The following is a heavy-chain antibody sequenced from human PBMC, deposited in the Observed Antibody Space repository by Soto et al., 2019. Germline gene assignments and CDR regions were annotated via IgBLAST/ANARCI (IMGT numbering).Heavy chain of an antibody. CDR1: GGTFSSYA. V-gene: IGHV1-69*13. J-gene: IGHJ6*02. Sequence: GASVKVSCKASGGTFSSYAISWVRQAPGQGLEWMGGIIPIFGTANYAQKFQGRVTITADESTSTAYMELSSLRSEDTAVYYCARVGAAGTMYSSADVWGQGTTVTVSS. CDR3: ARVGAAGTMYSSADV. CDR2: IIPIFGTA. D-gene: IGHD6-13*01.